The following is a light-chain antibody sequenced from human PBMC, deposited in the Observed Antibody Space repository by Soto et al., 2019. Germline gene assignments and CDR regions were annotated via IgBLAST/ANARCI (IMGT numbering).Light chain of an antibody. V-gene: IGLV4-69*01. CDR2: LNSDGRH. Sequence: QPVLTQSPSASASLGASVKLTCTLNSGHSNNAIAWPQQQPEKGPRYLMKLNSDGRHSTGVGIPDRFSGSSSGAERYLTISNLQSEDEADYYCQTYDAGIQVFGGGTKLTVL. J-gene: IGLJ2*01. CDR1: SGHSNNA. CDR3: QTYDAGIQV.